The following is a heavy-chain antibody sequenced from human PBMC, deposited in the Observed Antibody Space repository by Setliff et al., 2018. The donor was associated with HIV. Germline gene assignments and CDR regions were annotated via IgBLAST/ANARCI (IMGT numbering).Heavy chain of an antibody. CDR1: DYSITSGYY. D-gene: IGHD2-21*02. J-gene: IGHJ1*01. CDR3: ATQGLTVPIPGGYFQH. V-gene: IGHV4-38-2*01. Sequence: PSETLSLTCGISDYSITSGYYWGWIRQPPGKGLEWIGSIYRSGSTYDNPSLKSRVTISFDTSKNQFSLILTSVTAADTAVYYCATQGLTVPIPGGYFQHWGPDIQVTVSS. CDR2: IYRSGST.